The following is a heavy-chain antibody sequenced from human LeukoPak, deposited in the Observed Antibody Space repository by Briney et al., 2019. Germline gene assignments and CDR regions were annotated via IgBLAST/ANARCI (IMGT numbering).Heavy chain of an antibody. CDR2: IIPILGIA. CDR3: ARMGHSGSPFDY. V-gene: IGHV1-69*04. Sequence: SVKASCKASGGTFSSYAISWVRQAPGQGLEWMGRIIPILGIANYAQKFQGRVTITADKSTSTAYMELSSLRSEDTAVYYCARMGHSGSPFDYWGQGTLVTVSS. D-gene: IGHD1-26*01. CDR1: GGTFSSYA. J-gene: IGHJ4*02.